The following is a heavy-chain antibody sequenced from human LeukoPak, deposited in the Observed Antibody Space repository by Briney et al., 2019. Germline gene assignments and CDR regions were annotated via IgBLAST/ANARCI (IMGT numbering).Heavy chain of an antibody. J-gene: IGHJ3*02. CDR2: IYPGDSDT. D-gene: IGHD3-10*01. Sequence: GESLKISCKGSGYSFTSYWIGWVRQMPGKGLEWMGIIYPGDSDTRYSPSFQGQVTISADKSISTAYLQWSSLKASDTAMYYCARFRGITMVRGALDALDIWGQGTMVTVSS. CDR1: GYSFTSYW. V-gene: IGHV5-51*01. CDR3: ARFRGITMVRGALDALDI.